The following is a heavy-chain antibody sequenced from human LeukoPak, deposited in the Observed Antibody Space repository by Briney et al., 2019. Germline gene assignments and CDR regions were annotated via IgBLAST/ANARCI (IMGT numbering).Heavy chain of an antibody. CDR1: GYSFIGYY. CDR2: INPKSGGT. CDR3: ARDGQVTGKTFDY. Sequence: ASVKVSCKASGYSFIGYYMHWVRQAPGQGLEWMGWINPKSGGTNYAQKFQGRVSLTRDTSMITAYMELSRLRSDDTAVYYCARDGQVTGKTFDYWGKGALVTVSS. D-gene: IGHD1-20*01. V-gene: IGHV1-2*02. J-gene: IGHJ4*02.